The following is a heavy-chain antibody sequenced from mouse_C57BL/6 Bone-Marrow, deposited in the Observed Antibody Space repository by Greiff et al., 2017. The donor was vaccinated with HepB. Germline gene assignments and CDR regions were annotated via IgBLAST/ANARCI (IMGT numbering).Heavy chain of an antibody. CDR2: IYPRSGNT. Sequence: QVQLKESGAELARPGASVKLSCKASGYTFTSYGISWVKQRTGQGLEWIGEIYPRSGNTYYNEKFKGKATLTADKSSSTAYMELRSLTSEVSAVYFCARRVGGWFAYWGQGTLVTVSA. J-gene: IGHJ3*01. CDR3: ARRVGGWFAY. V-gene: IGHV1-81*01. D-gene: IGHD1-1*02. CDR1: GYTFTSYG.